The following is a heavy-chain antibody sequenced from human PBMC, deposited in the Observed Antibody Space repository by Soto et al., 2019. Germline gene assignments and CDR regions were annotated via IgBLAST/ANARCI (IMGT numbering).Heavy chain of an antibody. J-gene: IGHJ6*03. CDR3: AREALVVVPAASAYYYMDV. CDR2: ISAYNGNT. Sequence: ASVKVSCKASGYMFTSYGVSWVRQAPGQGLEWMGWISAYNGNTKYAQKLQGRVTMTTDTSTSTAYMEQRSLRSDDTAVYYCAREALVVVPAASAYYYMDVCGKGTTVTVSS. CDR1: GYMFTSYG. D-gene: IGHD2-2*01. V-gene: IGHV1-18*01.